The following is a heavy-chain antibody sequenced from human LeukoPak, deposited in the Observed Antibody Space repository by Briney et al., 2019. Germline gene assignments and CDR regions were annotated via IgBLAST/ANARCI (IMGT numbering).Heavy chain of an antibody. Sequence: PGGSLRLSCAASGFTFSSYSMNWVRQAPGKGLEWVSSISSSSSYIYYADSVKGRFTISRDNAKNSLYLQMNGLRAEDTAVYYCARAGIAAAGTRIGYYYGMDVWGQGTTVTVSS. CDR2: ISSSSSYI. CDR1: GFTFSSYS. J-gene: IGHJ6*02. CDR3: ARAGIAAAGTRIGYYYGMDV. D-gene: IGHD6-13*01. V-gene: IGHV3-21*04.